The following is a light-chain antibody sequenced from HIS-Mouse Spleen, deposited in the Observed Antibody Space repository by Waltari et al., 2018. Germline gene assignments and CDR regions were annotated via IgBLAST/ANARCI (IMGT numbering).Light chain of an antibody. V-gene: IGLV8-61*01. CDR3: VLYMGSGIWV. J-gene: IGLJ3*02. CDR2: STN. Sequence: QTVVTQEPSFSVSPGGAVTLTCGLSSGSVSTRHYPSWYQQTPGQAPRTLIYSTNTRSSGVPDRFPGSILGNKAALTITGAQADDESDYYCVLYMGSGIWVFGGGTKLTVL. CDR1: SGSVSTRHY.